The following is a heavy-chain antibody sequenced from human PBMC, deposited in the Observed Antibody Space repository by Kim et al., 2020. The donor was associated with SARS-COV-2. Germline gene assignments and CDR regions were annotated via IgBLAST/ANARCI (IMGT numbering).Heavy chain of an antibody. CDR3: SDGSSWSTYGMDV. Sequence: GGSLRLSCAASGFTFSSYSMNWVRQAPGKGLEWVSSISSSSSYIYYADSVKGRFTISRDNAKNSLYLQMNSLRAEDTAVYYCSDGSSWSTYGMDVWGLGTTVTVSS. D-gene: IGHD6-13*01. V-gene: IGHV3-21*01. CDR1: GFTFSSYS. CDR2: ISSSSSYI. J-gene: IGHJ6*02.